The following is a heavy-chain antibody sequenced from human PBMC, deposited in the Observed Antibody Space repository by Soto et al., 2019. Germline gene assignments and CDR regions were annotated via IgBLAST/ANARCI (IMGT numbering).Heavy chain of an antibody. V-gene: IGHV3-74*01. CDR2: INAAGSAS. CDR3: ATGGYSYGWGY. Sequence: EVQLVESGGALVQPGGSLRLSCVGSGFTFSSYWMHWVRQVPGKGPVWVSRINAAGSASSYVDFVKGRFTVSRDNAKNTLYVEMNSLSAEDTAVYHCATGGYSYGWGYWGQGTLVTVSS. D-gene: IGHD5-18*01. CDR1: GFTFSSYW. J-gene: IGHJ4*02.